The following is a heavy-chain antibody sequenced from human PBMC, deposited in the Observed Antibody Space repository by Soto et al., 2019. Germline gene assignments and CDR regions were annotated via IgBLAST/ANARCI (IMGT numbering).Heavy chain of an antibody. D-gene: IGHD6-13*01. CDR1: GFTVSSNY. CDR3: ARVSSSSWLYDY. J-gene: IGHJ4*02. Sequence: PGGSLRLSCAASGFTVSSNYMSWVRQAPGKGLEWVSVIYSGGSTYYADSVKGRFTISRDNSKNTLYLQMNSLRAEDTAVYYCARVSSSSWLYDYWGQGTLVTVSS. V-gene: IGHV3-53*01. CDR2: IYSGGST.